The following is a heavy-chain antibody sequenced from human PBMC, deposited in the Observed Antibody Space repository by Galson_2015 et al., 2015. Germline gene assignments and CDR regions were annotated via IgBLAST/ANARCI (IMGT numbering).Heavy chain of an antibody. V-gene: IGHV2-70*01. CDR3: ARRRRDYGDDY. CDR1: GFSLTTTVLC. Sequence: PALVKPTQTLTLTCTFSGFSLTTTVLCVAWIRQPPGKALEWLALIAWDCDKYYRTSLNTRLTISEGTSKNQVVLTMTNVDPVDTATYFCARRRRDYGDDYWGQGTLVTVSS. CDR2: IAWDCDK. J-gene: IGHJ4*02. D-gene: IGHD4-17*01.